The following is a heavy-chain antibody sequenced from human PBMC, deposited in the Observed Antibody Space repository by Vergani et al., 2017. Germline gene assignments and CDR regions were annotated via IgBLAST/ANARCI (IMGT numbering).Heavy chain of an antibody. CDR2: INPSGGST. CDR3: ARNFYGANYYGMDV. Sequence: QVQLVQSGAEVKKPGSSVKVSCKASGGTFSSYAISWVRQAPGQGLEWMGIINPSGGSTSYAQKFQGRVTMTRDTSTSTVYMELSSLRSEDTAVYYCARNFYGANYYGMDVWGQGTTVTVSS. V-gene: IGHV1-46*01. J-gene: IGHJ6*02. CDR1: GGTFSSYA. D-gene: IGHD2/OR15-2a*01.